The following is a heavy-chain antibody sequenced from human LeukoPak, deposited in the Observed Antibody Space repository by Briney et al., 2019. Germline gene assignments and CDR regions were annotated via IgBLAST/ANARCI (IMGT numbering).Heavy chain of an antibody. D-gene: IGHD2-2*01. CDR2: ISSRGNTI. Sequence: GGSLRLSCAASGFAFSSYGMSWVRQAPGKGLEWVSYISSRGNTIFYADSVQGRFTVSRDNAKNSLYLQMNSLRAEDTAVYYCARETDSTLFDYWGQGTLVTVSS. J-gene: IGHJ4*02. V-gene: IGHV3-48*04. CDR1: GFAFSSYG. CDR3: ARETDSTLFDY.